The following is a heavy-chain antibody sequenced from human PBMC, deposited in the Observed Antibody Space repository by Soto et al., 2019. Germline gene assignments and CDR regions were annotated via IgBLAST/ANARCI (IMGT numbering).Heavy chain of an antibody. J-gene: IGHJ5*02. CDR1: GGSISSNTW. CDR2: IYHSGST. V-gene: IGHV4-4*02. Sequence: QVQLQESGPGQVKPSGTLSLTCAVSGGSISSNTWWSWVRQPPGKGLEWIGEIYHSGSTNYNPSLKSRVTISVDKSKNQFSLKLSSVTAADTAVYYCARDPRSVYDFSNWFDPWGQGTLVTVSS. D-gene: IGHD3-3*01. CDR3: ARDPRSVYDFSNWFDP.